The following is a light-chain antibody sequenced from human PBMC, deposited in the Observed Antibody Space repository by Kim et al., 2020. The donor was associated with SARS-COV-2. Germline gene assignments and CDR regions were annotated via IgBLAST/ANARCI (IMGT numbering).Light chain of an antibody. CDR1: KSNIDTNH. CDR2: DNN. V-gene: IGLV1-51*01. CDR3: ATWDNSLNSLV. Sequence: GQKGTIYGPRIKSNIDTNHVSRYQQPPRTAPSRLLYDNNKRHSGIPDRFSGSEPGTSATLDIPGLQTGDEADYYCATWDNSLNSLVFGGGTQLTVL. J-gene: IGLJ2*01.